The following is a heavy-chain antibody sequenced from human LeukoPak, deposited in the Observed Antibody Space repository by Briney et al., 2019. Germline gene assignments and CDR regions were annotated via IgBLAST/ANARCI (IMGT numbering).Heavy chain of an antibody. CDR3: ARDRDSSGR. J-gene: IGHJ4*02. CDR2: IYYSGST. Sequence: SETLSLTCTVSGGSISSYYWSWIRQPPGKGLEWIGYIYYSGSTNYNPSLKSRVTISVDTSKNQFSLKLSSVTAADTAVYYCARDRDSSGRWGQGTLVTVSS. CDR1: GGSISSYY. D-gene: IGHD3-22*01. V-gene: IGHV4-59*01.